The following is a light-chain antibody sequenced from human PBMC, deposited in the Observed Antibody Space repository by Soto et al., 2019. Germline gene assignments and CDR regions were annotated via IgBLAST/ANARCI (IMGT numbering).Light chain of an antibody. Sequence: EVVLTQSPATLSVSPGERATLSCRASQSISNNLAWYQQKPGQAPRLLIYDASTRATGIPARLSGSRSGTQFTLTICSLQSEDFSVYYCPQYNNWPSYGFDQGTKLEIK. V-gene: IGKV3-15*01. CDR2: DAS. CDR3: PQYNNWPSYG. CDR1: QSISNN. J-gene: IGKJ2*03.